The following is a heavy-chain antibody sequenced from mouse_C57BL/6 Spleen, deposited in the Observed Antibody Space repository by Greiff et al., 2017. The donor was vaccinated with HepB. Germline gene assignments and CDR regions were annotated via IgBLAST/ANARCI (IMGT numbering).Heavy chain of an antibody. CDR2: ISYDGSN. D-gene: IGHD1-1*01. V-gene: IGHV3-6*01. J-gene: IGHJ1*03. Sequence: DVKLQESGPGLVKPSQSLSLTCSVTGYSITSGYYWNWIRQFPGNKLEWMGYISYDGSNNYNPSLKNRISITRDTSKNQFFLKLNSVTTEDTATYYCARAPLYYGSSPWYFDVWGTGTTVTVSS. CDR3: ARAPLYYGSSPWYFDV. CDR1: GYSITSGYY.